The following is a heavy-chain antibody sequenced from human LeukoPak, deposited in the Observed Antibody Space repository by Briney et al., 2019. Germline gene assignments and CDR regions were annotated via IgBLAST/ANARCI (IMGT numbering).Heavy chain of an antibody. CDR2: ISGSGDYT. Sequence: GGSLRLSCAASGFTFSSYAMSWVRQAPGKGLEWVSGISGSGDYTYYADSVKGRLTISRDNSKNTLYLQMNTLRAEDTAVYYCARDRLPYYDNSGETSPEYWGQGTLVTVSS. CDR3: ARDRLPYYDNSGETSPEY. CDR1: GFTFSSYA. D-gene: IGHD3-22*01. J-gene: IGHJ4*02. V-gene: IGHV3-23*01.